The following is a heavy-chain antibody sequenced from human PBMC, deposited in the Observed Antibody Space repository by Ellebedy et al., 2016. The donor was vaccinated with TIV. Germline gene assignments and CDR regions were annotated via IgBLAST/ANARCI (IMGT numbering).Heavy chain of an antibody. CDR3: ARLLITMVYGMDV. CDR1: GFTVSSSY. D-gene: IGHD3-10*01. J-gene: IGHJ6*02. CDR2: IYSGGRI. Sequence: GESLKISCAASGFTVSSSYMCWVRQAPGKGLEWVSVIYSGGRIHYAYSVKGRLTISRDTSKNMLFLQMTSLRAEDTSVYYCARLLITMVYGMDVWGQGTTVTVSS. V-gene: IGHV3-66*04.